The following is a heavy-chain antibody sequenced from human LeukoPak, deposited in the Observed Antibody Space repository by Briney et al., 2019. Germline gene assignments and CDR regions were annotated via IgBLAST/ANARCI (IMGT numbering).Heavy chain of an antibody. Sequence: GGSLRLSCAASGFTFSSYWMHWVRQDTGKGLVWVSRINTDGSSTSYADSVKGRFTISRDNSKNTLYLQMNSLRAEDTAVYYCAKSSGSYYDSKFDYWGQGTLVTVFS. D-gene: IGHD1-26*01. J-gene: IGHJ4*02. CDR2: INTDGSST. CDR3: AKSSGSYYDSKFDY. V-gene: IGHV3-74*01. CDR1: GFTFSSYW.